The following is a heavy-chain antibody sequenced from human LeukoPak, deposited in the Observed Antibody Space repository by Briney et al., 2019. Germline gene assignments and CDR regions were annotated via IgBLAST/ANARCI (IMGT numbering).Heavy chain of an antibody. CDR1: GGSVSSGSYY. Sequence: SETLSLTCTVSGGSVSSGSYYWSWIRQPPGKGLEWIGYIYYSGSTNYNPSLKSRVTISVDTSKNQFSLKLSSVTAADTAVYYCARGYSNFDHWGQGTLVTVSS. V-gene: IGHV4-61*01. J-gene: IGHJ4*02. CDR3: ARGYSNFDH. D-gene: IGHD2-15*01. CDR2: IYYSGST.